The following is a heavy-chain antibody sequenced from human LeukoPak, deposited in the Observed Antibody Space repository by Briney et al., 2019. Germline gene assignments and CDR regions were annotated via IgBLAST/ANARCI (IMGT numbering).Heavy chain of an antibody. CDR3: ARDRLLRISAAGNFDS. J-gene: IGHJ4*02. D-gene: IGHD6-13*01. Sequence: PGGSLRLSCAASGFTFSNNAMHWVRQAPGSGLEWVAIISYDGDDKYYADSVKGRFTISRDNSKNTLYLQMNSLRVEDTAVYYCARDRLLRISAAGNFDSWGQGTLVTVSS. CDR2: ISYDGDDK. V-gene: IGHV3-30-3*01. CDR1: GFTFSNNA.